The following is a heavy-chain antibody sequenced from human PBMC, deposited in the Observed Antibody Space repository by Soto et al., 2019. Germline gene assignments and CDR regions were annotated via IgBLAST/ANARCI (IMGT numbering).Heavy chain of an antibody. J-gene: IGHJ5*02. CDR1: GYTFTSYA. D-gene: IGHD2-2*01. CDR3: ARDRVVVPAAMFSGWFDP. CDR2: INAGNGNT. V-gene: IGHV1-3*01. Sequence: GASVKVCCKASGYTFTSYAMHWVRQAPGQRLEWMGWINAGNGNTKYSQKFQGRVTITRDTSASTAYMELSSLRSEDTAVYYCARDRVVVPAAMFSGWFDPWGQGTLVTVSS.